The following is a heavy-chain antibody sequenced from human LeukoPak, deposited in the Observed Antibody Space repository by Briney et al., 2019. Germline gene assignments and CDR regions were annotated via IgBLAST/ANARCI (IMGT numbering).Heavy chain of an antibody. CDR3: ARVETTVVTSPFDY. D-gene: IGHD4-23*01. CDR1: GYTFSSYD. CDR2: MNPKTGNT. J-gene: IGHJ4*02. Sequence: ASVKVSCTASGYTFSSYDINWVRQAAGQGLEWMGWMNPKTGNTGYAQKFQGRLSFTRNTSINTAYMELSSLRSEDTAVYYCARVETTVVTSPFDYWGQGTLVTVSS. V-gene: IGHV1-8*01.